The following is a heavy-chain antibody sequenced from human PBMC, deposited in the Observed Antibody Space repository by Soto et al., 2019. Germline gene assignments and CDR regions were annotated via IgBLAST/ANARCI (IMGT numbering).Heavy chain of an antibody. D-gene: IGHD5-12*01. J-gene: IGHJ4*02. CDR2: IIPILGIA. CDR3: ATWGEMATITGVDY. V-gene: IGHV1-69*02. Sequence: QVQLVQSGAEVKKPGSSVKVSCKASGGTFSSYTISWVRQAPGQGLEWMGRIIPILGIANYAQKFQGRVTXXAXKXXSTAYMELSSLRSEDTAVYYCATWGEMATITGVDYWGQGTLVTVSS. CDR1: GGTFSSYT.